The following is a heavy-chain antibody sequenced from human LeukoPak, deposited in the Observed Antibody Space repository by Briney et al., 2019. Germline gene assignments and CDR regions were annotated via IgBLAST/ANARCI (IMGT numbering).Heavy chain of an antibody. CDR1: GFTFNKYS. J-gene: IGHJ4*02. CDR2: ISGSGGST. V-gene: IGHV3-23*01. Sequence: GRSLRLSCAASGFTFNKYSMNWVRQAPRKGLEWVSAISGSGGSTYYADSVKGRFTISRDNSKNTLYLQMNSLRAEDTAIYYCARAAYSSNWYSMFYFDYWGQGTLVTVSS. D-gene: IGHD6-13*01. CDR3: ARAAYSSNWYSMFYFDY.